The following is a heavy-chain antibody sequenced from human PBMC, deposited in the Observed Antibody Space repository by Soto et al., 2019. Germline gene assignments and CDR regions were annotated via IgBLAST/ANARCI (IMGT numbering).Heavy chain of an antibody. Sequence: ASVKVSCKASGGTFNNYVINWVRQAPGQGLEWMAGIIPIFGTPNYAQKFQGRVTITADKSTSTAYMELNSLRSEDTAVYYCAGRCDGTNCLAHFDYWGQGTLVTVSS. CDR1: GGTFNNYV. D-gene: IGHD2-2*01. J-gene: IGHJ4*02. V-gene: IGHV1-69*06. CDR3: AGRCDGTNCLAHFDY. CDR2: IIPIFGTP.